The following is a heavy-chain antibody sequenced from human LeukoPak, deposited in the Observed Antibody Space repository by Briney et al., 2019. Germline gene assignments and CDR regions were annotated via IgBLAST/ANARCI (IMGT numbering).Heavy chain of an antibody. Sequence: ASVKVSCKASGYTFTGYYMHWVRQAPGQGLEWMGRINPNSGGTNYAQKFQGRVTMTRGTSISTAYMELSRLRSDDTAVYYCAREAVAGCSDYWGQGTLVTVFS. CDR2: INPNSGGT. V-gene: IGHV1-2*06. D-gene: IGHD6-19*01. J-gene: IGHJ4*02. CDR3: AREAVAGCSDY. CDR1: GYTFTGYY.